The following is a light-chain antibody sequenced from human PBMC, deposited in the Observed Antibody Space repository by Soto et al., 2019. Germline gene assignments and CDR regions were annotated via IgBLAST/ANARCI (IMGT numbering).Light chain of an antibody. J-gene: IGLJ3*02. CDR1: SSNIGAGYD. CDR2: GNS. Sequence: QSVLTQPPSVSGAPGQRVTISCTGSSSNIGAGYDVHWYQQLPGTAPKLLIYGNSNRPSGVPDRFSGSKSGTAATLAITGLHAEDEADDYCQSYDSSLSGWLFGGGTKLTVL. CDR3: QSYDSSLSGWL. V-gene: IGLV1-40*01.